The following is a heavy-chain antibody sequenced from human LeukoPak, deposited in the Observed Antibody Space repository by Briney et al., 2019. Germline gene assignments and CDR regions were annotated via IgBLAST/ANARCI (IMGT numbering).Heavy chain of an antibody. J-gene: IGHJ4*02. V-gene: IGHV3-53*01. Sequence: GGSLRLSCAPSGFTVSSNHMSWVRQAPGKGLEWVSVIYSGGSTYYADSVKGRFTISRDNSKNTLYLQMNSLRAEDTAVYYCARDAFWGRSSWPFDYWGQGTLVPVLS. CDR1: GFTVSSNH. CDR2: IYSGGST. D-gene: IGHD6-13*01. CDR3: ARDAFWGRSSWPFDY.